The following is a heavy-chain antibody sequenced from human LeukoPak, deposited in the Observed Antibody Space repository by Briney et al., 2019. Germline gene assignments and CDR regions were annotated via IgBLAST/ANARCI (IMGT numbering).Heavy chain of an antibody. CDR2: INPSGGST. CDR3: ARDLMGEALDY. D-gene: IGHD3-16*01. Sequence: ASVKVSCKASGYTFTSYYMHWVRQAPGQGLEWMGIINPSGGSTSYAQKFQGRVTMTRDTSTNTVYMELSSLRSEDTAVYYCARDLMGEALDYWGQGTLVTVSS. J-gene: IGHJ4*02. V-gene: IGHV1-46*01. CDR1: GYTFTSYY.